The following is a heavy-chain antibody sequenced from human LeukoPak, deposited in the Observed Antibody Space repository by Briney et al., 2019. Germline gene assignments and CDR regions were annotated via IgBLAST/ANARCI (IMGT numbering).Heavy chain of an antibody. Sequence: GGSLRLSCAGSGFTLINAWMNWVRQAPGKGLEWVGRIKNKPDGGTTDYAAPVKGRFTISRADSKNTLYLQMNSLRAEDTAVYYCAKVSPGDYGGNERDYFDYWGQGTLVTVSS. CDR3: AKVSPGDYGGNERDYFDY. CDR2: IKNKPDGGTT. D-gene: IGHD4-23*01. CDR1: GFTLINAW. V-gene: IGHV3-15*01. J-gene: IGHJ4*02.